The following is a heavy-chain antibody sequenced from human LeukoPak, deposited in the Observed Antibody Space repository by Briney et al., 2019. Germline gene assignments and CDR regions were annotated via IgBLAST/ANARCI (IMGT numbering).Heavy chain of an antibody. Sequence: ASVKVSCKASGYTFTSYGISWVRQAPGQGLEWMGWISAYNGNTNYAQKFQGRVTMTRDMSTSTVYMELSSLRSEDTAVYYCARAQRYGRFDYWGQGTLVTVSS. CDR3: ARAQRYGRFDY. J-gene: IGHJ4*02. CDR1: GYTFTSYG. V-gene: IGHV1-18*01. D-gene: IGHD3-9*01. CDR2: ISAYNGNT.